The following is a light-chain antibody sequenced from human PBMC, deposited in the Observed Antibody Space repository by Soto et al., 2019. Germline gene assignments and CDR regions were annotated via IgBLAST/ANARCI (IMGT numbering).Light chain of an antibody. J-gene: IGKJ3*01. CDR2: DAS. CDR3: QHRSSWPGA. Sequence: EVVLTQSPDTLSLSPGERATLSCRASPSVSSFLAWYQQKPGQAPRLLIYDASNRATGIPARFSGSGSGTDFTLTISSLEPEDFAVYYCQHRSSWPGAFGPGTKVDIK. V-gene: IGKV3-11*01. CDR1: PSVSSF.